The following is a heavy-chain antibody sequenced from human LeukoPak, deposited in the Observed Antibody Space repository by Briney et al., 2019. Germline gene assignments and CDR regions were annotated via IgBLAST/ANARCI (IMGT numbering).Heavy chain of an antibody. V-gene: IGHV1-69*05. CDR1: GGTFSSYA. D-gene: IGHD2-15*01. J-gene: IGHJ4*02. Sequence: GSSVKVSCKASGGTFSSYAISWVRQAPGQGLELMGGIIPIFGTANYAQEFQGRVTITTDESTSTAYMELSSLRSEDTAVYYCARDLDGGSYGAFNFWGQGTLVTVSS. CDR3: ARDLDGGSYGAFNF. CDR2: IIPIFGTA.